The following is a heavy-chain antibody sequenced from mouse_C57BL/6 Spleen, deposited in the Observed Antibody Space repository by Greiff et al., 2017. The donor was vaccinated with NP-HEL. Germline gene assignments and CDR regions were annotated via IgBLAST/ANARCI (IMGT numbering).Heavy chain of an antibody. CDR2: ISYDGSN. V-gene: IGHV3-6*01. Sequence: EVQLQQSGPGLVKPSQSLSLTCSVTGYSITSGYYWNWIRQFPGNKLEWMGYISYDGSNNYNPSLKNRISITRDTSKNQFFLKLNSVTTEDTATYYCARGRDYDYFAWFAYWGQGTLVTVSA. D-gene: IGHD2-4*01. CDR3: ARGRDYDYFAWFAY. J-gene: IGHJ3*01. CDR1: GYSITSGYY.